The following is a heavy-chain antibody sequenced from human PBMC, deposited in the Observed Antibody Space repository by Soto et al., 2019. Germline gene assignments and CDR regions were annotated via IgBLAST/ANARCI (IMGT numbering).Heavy chain of an antibody. Sequence: EVQLVEAGGGLVQPGGSLRLSCAASGFALSGYWMTWVRQAPGKGLEWVASINPDGTLKYYVDSVKGRFTISKDNADNSLCLQMISLRVEDTAVYYCARWESGDWYLGIWGQGTLVTVSS. V-gene: IGHV3-7*03. CDR1: GFALSGYW. CDR3: ARWESGDWYLGI. CDR2: INPDGTLK. J-gene: IGHJ4*02. D-gene: IGHD2-21*02.